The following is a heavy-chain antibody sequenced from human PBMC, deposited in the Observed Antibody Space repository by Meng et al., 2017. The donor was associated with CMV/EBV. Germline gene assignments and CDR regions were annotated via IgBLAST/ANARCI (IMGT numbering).Heavy chain of an antibody. J-gene: IGHJ4*02. CDR2: INPNSGGT. Sequence: KGSCKASGYPVTGNYFHWVRQAPGQGLEWMGRINPNSGGTNYAQKFQGRVTLTRNTSINTAYLELSSLRSDDTAVYYCARASESNNWGQGTLVTVSS. V-gene: IGHV1-2*06. CDR1: GYPVTGNY. CDR3: ARASESNN.